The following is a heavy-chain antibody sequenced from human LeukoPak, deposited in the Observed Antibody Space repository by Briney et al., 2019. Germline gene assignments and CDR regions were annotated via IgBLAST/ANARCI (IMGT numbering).Heavy chain of an antibody. D-gene: IGHD1-14*01. CDR1: GFSFSSFW. J-gene: IGHJ3*02. Sequence: PGGSLRLSCAASGFSFSSFWMSWVRQAPGKGPEWVAHIKENGNEQYYADPVKGRFTISRDNAQKSLWPQMNSLRVEDTAVYYCARGPGDFDASDIWGQGTMVTVSS. V-gene: IGHV3-7*01. CDR3: ARGPGDFDASDI. CDR2: IKENGNEQ.